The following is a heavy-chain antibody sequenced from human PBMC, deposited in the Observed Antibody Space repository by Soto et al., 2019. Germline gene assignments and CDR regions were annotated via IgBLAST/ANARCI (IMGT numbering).Heavy chain of an antibody. CDR2: IKSEIDSGTA. J-gene: IGHJ5*02. D-gene: IGHD2-2*01. CDR1: GFTFSNAW. CDR3: ATDPDQGIPATLSGS. Sequence: PGGSLRLSCAVSGFTFSNAWMNWVRQAPGKGLEWVGRIKSEIDSGTADYAAPVKGRFIISSDDSKSVLYLQMNSLKTEDTGVYYCATDPDQGIPATLSGSWGQGTLVTVSS. V-gene: IGHV3-15*07.